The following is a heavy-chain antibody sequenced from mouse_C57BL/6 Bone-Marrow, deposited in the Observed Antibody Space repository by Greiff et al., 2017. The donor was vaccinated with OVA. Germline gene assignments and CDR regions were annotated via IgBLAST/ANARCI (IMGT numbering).Heavy chain of an antibody. CDR2: ISYDGSN. J-gene: IGHJ2*01. V-gene: IGHV3-6*01. Sequence: EVKLMESGPGLVKPSQSLSLTCSVTGYSITSGYYWNWIRQFPGNKLEWMGYISYDGSNNYNPSLKNRISITRDTSKNQFFLKLNSVTTEDTATYYCARGGDYYGSSCPFDYWGQGTTLTVSS. CDR1: GYSITSGYY. D-gene: IGHD1-1*01. CDR3: ARGGDYYGSSCPFDY.